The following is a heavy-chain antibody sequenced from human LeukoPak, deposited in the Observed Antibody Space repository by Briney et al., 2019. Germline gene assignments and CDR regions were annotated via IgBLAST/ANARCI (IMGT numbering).Heavy chain of an antibody. V-gene: IGHV3-23*01. CDR2: ISGSGGST. J-gene: IGHJ3*02. CDR3: ARDSSGWYWNDAFDI. CDR1: GFTFSSYA. Sequence: GGSLRLSCAASGFTFSSYAMSWVRQAPGKGLEWVSAISGSGGSTYYADSVKGRFTISRDNAKNSLYLQMNSLRAEDTAVYYCARDSSGWYWNDAFDIWGQGTMVTVSS. D-gene: IGHD6-19*01.